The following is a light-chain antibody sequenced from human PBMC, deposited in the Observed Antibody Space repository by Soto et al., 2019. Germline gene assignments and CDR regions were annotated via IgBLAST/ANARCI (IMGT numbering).Light chain of an antibody. J-gene: IGLJ1*01. Sequence: QSVLTQSPSASASLGASVKLTCTLSSGHSSYAIAWHQQQPEKGPRYLMKLNSDGSHSKADGIPDRFSGSSSGAERYLTISSLQSEDEADYYCQTWGTGIHYVFGTGTKVTVL. CDR2: LNSDGSH. CDR3: QTWGTGIHYV. V-gene: IGLV4-69*01. CDR1: SGHSSYA.